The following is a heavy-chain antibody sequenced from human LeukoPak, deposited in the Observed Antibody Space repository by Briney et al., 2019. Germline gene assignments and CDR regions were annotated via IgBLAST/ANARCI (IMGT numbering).Heavy chain of an antibody. Sequence: GGALRLSCAASGFTLTNDFMTWVRQAPGKGLEWGGRIKSEIEGGTTNHAASVNGRFAISRDESTNTLFLKMTSLRNEDTAVYYCDLAWFGESRDGLDIWGRGSMVVVSS. D-gene: IGHD3-10*01. J-gene: IGHJ3*02. V-gene: IGHV3-15*06. CDR2: IKSEIEGGTT. CDR1: GFTLTNDF. CDR3: DLAWFGESRDGLDI.